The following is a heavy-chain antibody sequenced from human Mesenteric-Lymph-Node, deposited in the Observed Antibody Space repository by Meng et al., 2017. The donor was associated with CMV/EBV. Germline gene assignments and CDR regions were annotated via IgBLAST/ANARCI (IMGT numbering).Heavy chain of an antibody. V-gene: IGHV3-30*02. CDR2: IRNDGSNK. J-gene: IGHJ4*02. CDR3: AKERITISGVAWDYYFDY. Sequence: GGSLRLSCAASGFAFSNYGLHWVRQAPGKGLEWVAFIRNDGSNKYYTDSVQGRFTISRDKYKNTVYLQMNSLRAEDTALYYCAKERITISGVAWDYYFDYWGQGTLVTVSS. D-gene: IGHD3-3*01. CDR1: GFAFSNYG.